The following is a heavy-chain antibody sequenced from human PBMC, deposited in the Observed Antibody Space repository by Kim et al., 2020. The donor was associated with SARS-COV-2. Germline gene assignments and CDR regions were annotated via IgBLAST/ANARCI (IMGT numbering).Heavy chain of an antibody. J-gene: IGHJ4*02. D-gene: IGHD3-10*01. Sequence: QKFQGRVTITADESTSTAYMELSSLRSEDTAVYYCAREYYGSGSYQYFDYWGQGTLVTVSS. V-gene: IGHV1-69*01. CDR3: AREYYGSGSYQYFDY.